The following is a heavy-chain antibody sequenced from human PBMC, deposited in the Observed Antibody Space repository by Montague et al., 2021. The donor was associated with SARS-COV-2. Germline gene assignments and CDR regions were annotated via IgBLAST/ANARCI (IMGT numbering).Heavy chain of an antibody. V-gene: IGHV4-34*01. CDR3: ARLGDGVVPSPILGVGPYYSYYYKDV. Sequence: SETLSLTCAVHGGSFSTYSWNWIRQPPGKGLEWIGEIHHGGSTNYNPSLKSRVTISADTSKNQFSLKLTSVAAADTAVYYRARLGDGVVPSPILGVGPYYSYYYKDVWGKGTTVTVSS. J-gene: IGHJ6*03. CDR2: IHHGGST. CDR1: GGSFSTYS. D-gene: IGHD3-10*01.